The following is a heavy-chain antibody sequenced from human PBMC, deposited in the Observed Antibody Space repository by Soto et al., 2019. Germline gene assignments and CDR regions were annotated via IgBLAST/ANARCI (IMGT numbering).Heavy chain of an antibody. CDR2: ISYDGSNK. Sequence: ESGGGVVQPGRSLRLSCAASGFTFSSYAMHWVRQAPGKGLEWVAVISYDGSNKYYADSVKGRFTISRDNSKNTLYLQMNSLRAEDTAVYYCARDLVAGTDYYYGMDVWGQGTMVTVSS. CDR3: ARDLVAGTDYYYGMDV. CDR1: GFTFSSYA. V-gene: IGHV3-30-3*01. J-gene: IGHJ6*02. D-gene: IGHD6-19*01.